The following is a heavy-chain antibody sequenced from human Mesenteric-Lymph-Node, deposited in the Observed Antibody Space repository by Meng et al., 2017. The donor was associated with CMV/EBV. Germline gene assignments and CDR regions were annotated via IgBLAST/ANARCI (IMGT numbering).Heavy chain of an antibody. CDR2: IYYSGST. Sequence: SETLSLTCTVSGGSISSSGYYWGWIRQPPGKGLEWIGSIYYSGSTYYNPSLKSRVTISVDTSKNQFSLKLSSVTAADTAVYYCARREAYDFWSGYLGPTFDYWGQGTLVTVSS. D-gene: IGHD3-3*01. CDR1: GGSISSSGYY. CDR3: ARREAYDFWSGYLGPTFDY. V-gene: IGHV4-39*01. J-gene: IGHJ4*02.